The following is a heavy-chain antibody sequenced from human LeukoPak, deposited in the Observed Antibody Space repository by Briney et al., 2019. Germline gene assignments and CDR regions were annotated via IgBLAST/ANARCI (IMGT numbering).Heavy chain of an antibody. J-gene: IGHJ4*02. CDR2: ISGSGGST. CDR3: AKARRGYSGYDLTTVTDY. V-gene: IGHV3-23*01. Sequence: GGSLRLSCAASGFTFSSYATSWVRQAPGKGLEWVSAISGSGGSTYYADSVKGRFTISRDNSKNTLYLQMNSLRAEDTAVYYCAKARRGYSGYDLTTVTDYWGQGTLVTVSS. D-gene: IGHD5-12*01. CDR1: GFTFSSYA.